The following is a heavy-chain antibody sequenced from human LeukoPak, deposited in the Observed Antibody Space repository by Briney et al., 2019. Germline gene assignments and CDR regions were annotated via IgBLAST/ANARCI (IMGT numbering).Heavy chain of an antibody. CDR2: INPSGGTT. CDR3: ARGVADTAMGWYFDL. J-gene: IGHJ2*01. Sequence: ASVKVSCKASGYTFTSYHMHWVRQAPGQGLEWMGIINPSGGTTNYAQKFQGRVTMTRDMSTSTVYMELSSLRSEDTAVYYCARGVADTAMGWYFDLWGRGTLVTVSS. V-gene: IGHV1-46*01. CDR1: GYTFTSYH. D-gene: IGHD5-18*01.